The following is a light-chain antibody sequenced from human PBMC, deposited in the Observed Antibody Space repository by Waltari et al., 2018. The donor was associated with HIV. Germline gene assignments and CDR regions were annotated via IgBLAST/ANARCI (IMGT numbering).Light chain of an antibody. CDR2: GAS. CDR3: QQYGSSYT. V-gene: IGKV3-20*01. CDR1: QSVSSSY. J-gene: IGKJ2*01. Sequence: EIVLTQSPGTLSLSPGERATLSCRASQSVSSSYLAWYQQKPGQAPRLLIYGASSRATGIPDRFSGSGSGTAFTLTISRLEPEDFAVFYCQQYGSSYTFGQGTKLEIK.